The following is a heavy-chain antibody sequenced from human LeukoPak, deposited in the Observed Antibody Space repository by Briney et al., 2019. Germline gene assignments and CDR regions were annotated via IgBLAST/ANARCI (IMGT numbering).Heavy chain of an antibody. CDR1: GFTFSSYA. V-gene: IGHV3-23*01. D-gene: IGHD5-24*01. Sequence: GGSLRLSCAASGFTFSSYAMTWVRQAPGKGLEWVSGISGSGGSTYYADSVKGRFTISRDNSNNTLYLQMNSLRADDTAVYYCAQESVDGFNSYWGQGTLVTVSS. CDR2: ISGSGGST. J-gene: IGHJ4*02. CDR3: AQESVDGFNSY.